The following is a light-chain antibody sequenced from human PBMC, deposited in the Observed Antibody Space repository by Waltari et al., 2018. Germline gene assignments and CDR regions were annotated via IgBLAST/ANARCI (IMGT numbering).Light chain of an antibody. Sequence: DFVLTQTPLSLSVTPGQPASISCKSSQSLLSSYGKAYLYWYLQRPGQSPQLLIYEVSSRFSGVPDRFSGSGSETDFTLKISRVEAEDVGIYYCMQATHLPLTFGGGTMVDIK. CDR3: MQATHLPLT. J-gene: IGKJ4*01. CDR1: QSLLSSYGKAY. V-gene: IGKV2-29*03. CDR2: EVS.